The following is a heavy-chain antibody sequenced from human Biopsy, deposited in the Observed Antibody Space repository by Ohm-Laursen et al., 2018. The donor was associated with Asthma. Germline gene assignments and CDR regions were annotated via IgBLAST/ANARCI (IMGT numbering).Heavy chain of an antibody. J-gene: IGHJ4*02. CDR2: INSVFGTT. CDR1: GGTLNTYV. CDR3: ARKAGSCISRTCYSLDF. Sequence: GSSVKVSCKSLGGTLNTYVIGWVRQAPGQGLEWMGGINSVFGTTNYPQKFQDRVTIIADDSTSTVYMELSSLRSEDTAVYYCARKAGSCISRTCYSLDFWGQGTLVTVSS. D-gene: IGHD2-2*01. V-gene: IGHV1-69*01.